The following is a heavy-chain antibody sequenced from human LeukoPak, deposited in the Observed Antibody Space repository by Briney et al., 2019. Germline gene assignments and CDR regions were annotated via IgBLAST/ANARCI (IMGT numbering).Heavy chain of an antibody. D-gene: IGHD3-3*01. Sequence: PSETLSLTCTVSGGSISSYYWSWIRQPPGKGLEWIGYIYYSGSTNYNPSLKSRVTISVDTSKNQFSLKLSSVTAADTAVYYCARDGLLGGDDAFDIWGQGTMVTVS. CDR2: IYYSGST. CDR3: ARDGLLGGDDAFDI. V-gene: IGHV4-59*01. CDR1: GGSISSYY. J-gene: IGHJ3*02.